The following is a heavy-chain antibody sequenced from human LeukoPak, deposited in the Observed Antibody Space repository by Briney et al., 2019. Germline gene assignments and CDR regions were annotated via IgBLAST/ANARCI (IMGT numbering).Heavy chain of an antibody. CDR3: ARGRRPRGYGSGSYYTNWFDP. J-gene: IGHJ5*02. D-gene: IGHD3-10*01. V-gene: IGHV4-34*01. Sequence: SETLSLTCAVYGGSFSGYYWSWIRQPPGKGLEWIGEINHSGSTHYNPSLKSRVTISVDTSKNQFSLKLSSVTAADTAVYYCARGRRPRGYGSGSYYTNWFDPWGQGTLVTVSS. CDR1: GGSFSGYY. CDR2: INHSGST.